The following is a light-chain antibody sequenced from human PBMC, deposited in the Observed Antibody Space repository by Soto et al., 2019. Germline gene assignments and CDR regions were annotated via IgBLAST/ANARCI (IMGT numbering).Light chain of an antibody. Sequence: EIVMTQSPSTLSVSPGERATLSCRASQSVSGNLAWYQQKPGQAPGLLIYAASTRATGIPARFSGSGSGTEFTLTISRLQSEDFAVYYCQQYNNWPRTFGQGTKVEIK. J-gene: IGKJ1*01. CDR1: QSVSGN. CDR3: QQYNNWPRT. CDR2: AAS. V-gene: IGKV3-15*01.